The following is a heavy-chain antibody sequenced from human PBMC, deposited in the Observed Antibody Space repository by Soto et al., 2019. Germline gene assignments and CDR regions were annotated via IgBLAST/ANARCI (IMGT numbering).Heavy chain of an antibody. J-gene: IGHJ6*02. Sequence: PGESLKISCKGAGYSFTSYWISWVRQMPGKGLEWMGRIDPSDSYTNYSPSFQGHVTISADKSISTAYLQWSSLKASDTAMYYCASLTTVPTGYYYYGMDVWGQGTTVTVSS. D-gene: IGHD4-4*01. CDR2: IDPSDSYT. CDR3: ASLTTVPTGYYYYGMDV. CDR1: GYSFTSYW. V-gene: IGHV5-10-1*01.